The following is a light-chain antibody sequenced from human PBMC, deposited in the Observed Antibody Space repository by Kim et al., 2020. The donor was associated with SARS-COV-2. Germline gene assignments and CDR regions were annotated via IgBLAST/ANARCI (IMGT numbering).Light chain of an antibody. CDR3: QQYGSSPPT. Sequence: LSPGRRATLSCRASQSVSSSYLAWYQQKLGQTPRFLIYAASTRATGTPDRFSGSGSGTDFTLTISRVEPEDFAVYYCQQYGSSPPTFGQGTKLEI. CDR2: AAS. J-gene: IGKJ2*01. V-gene: IGKV3-20*01. CDR1: QSVSSSY.